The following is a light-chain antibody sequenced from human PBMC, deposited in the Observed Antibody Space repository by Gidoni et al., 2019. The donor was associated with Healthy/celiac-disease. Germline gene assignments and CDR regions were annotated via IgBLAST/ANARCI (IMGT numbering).Light chain of an antibody. Sequence: EIVLTQSPGTLSLSPGERATLSCRASQSVSSTYLAWYQQRPGQAPRLLIYAASSRATGIPDRFSGSGSGTDFTLTISRLEPEDFAVYYCQQYGSRYTFGQXTKLEIK. V-gene: IGKV3-20*01. J-gene: IGKJ2*01. CDR1: QSVSSTY. CDR3: QQYGSRYT. CDR2: AAS.